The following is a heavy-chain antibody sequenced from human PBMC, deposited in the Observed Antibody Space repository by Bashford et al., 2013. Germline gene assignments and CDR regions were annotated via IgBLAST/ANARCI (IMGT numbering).Heavy chain of an antibody. CDR3: ARLEPRGFDY. CDR2: IYPGDSDT. V-gene: IGHV5-51*01. J-gene: IGHJ4*02. Sequence: GGSLRLSCAASGFTFSSYAMSWVRQAPGKGLEWMGIIYPGDSDTRYSPSFQGQVTISADKSISTAYLQWSSLKASDTAMYYCARLEPRGFDYWGQGTLVTVSS. CDR1: GFTFSSYA. D-gene: IGHD3-10*01.